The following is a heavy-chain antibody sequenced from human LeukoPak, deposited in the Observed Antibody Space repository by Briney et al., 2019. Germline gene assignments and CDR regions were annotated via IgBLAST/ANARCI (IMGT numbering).Heavy chain of an antibody. V-gene: IGHV3-48*03. J-gene: IGHJ4*02. Sequence: PGGSLRLSCAASGFTFSSYEMNWVRQAPGKGLEWVSYISSSGSTIYYADSVKGRFTISRDNSKDTLYLQMNTLRAEDTAVYYCAKSSLGDGKAYFDNWGQGTLVTVSS. CDR2: ISSSGSTI. D-gene: IGHD5-24*01. CDR3: AKSSLGDGKAYFDN. CDR1: GFTFSSYE.